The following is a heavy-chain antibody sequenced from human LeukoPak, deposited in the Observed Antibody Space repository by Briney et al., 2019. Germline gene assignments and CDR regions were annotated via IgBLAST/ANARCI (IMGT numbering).Heavy chain of an antibody. V-gene: IGHV1-3*01. J-gene: IGHJ4*02. CDR1: GYTFTSYA. CDR2: INAGNGNT. Sequence: ASVKVSCKASGYTFTSYAMHWVRQAPGQRLEWMGWINAGNGNTKYSQKFQGRVTITRDTSASTAYMELSSLRSEDTAVYYCARVRHDSSGYYDSPFDYWGQGTLVTVSS. D-gene: IGHD3-22*01. CDR3: ARVRHDSSGYYDSPFDY.